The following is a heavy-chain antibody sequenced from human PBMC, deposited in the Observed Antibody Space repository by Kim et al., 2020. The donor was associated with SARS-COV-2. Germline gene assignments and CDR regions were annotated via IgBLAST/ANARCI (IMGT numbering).Heavy chain of an antibody. D-gene: IGHD3-3*01. CDR3: ARGRAGVVPAPVLGRGPYYDSYAMDV. CDR1: GGSFSDYN. V-gene: IGHV4-34*01. Sequence: SETLSLTCAVYGGSFSDYNWSWIRQPPGKGLEWIGEINHSGSTSHSPSLKSRVPISVDTSKSQFSLRLKSMTAADTALYYCARGRAGVVPAPVLGRGPYYDSYAMDVWGQGTAVAVSS. J-gene: IGHJ6*02. CDR2: INHSGST.